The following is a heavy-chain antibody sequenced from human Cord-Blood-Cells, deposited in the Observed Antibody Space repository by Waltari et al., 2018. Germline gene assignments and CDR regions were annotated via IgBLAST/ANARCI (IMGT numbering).Heavy chain of an antibody. CDR1: GGSFSGYY. CDR2: INHSEST. V-gene: IGHV4-34*01. Sequence: QVQLQQWGAGLLKPSETLSLTCAVYGGSFSGYYWSWIRQPPGKWLEWIGEINHSESTNYNPSLKSRVTISVDTSKNQFSLKLSSVTAADTAVYYCARGVAAAGSPYFDYWGQGTLVTVSS. CDR3: ARGVAAAGSPYFDY. D-gene: IGHD6-13*01. J-gene: IGHJ4*02.